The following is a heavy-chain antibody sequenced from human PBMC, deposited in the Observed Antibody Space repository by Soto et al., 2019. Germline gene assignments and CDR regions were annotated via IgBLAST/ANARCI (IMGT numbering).Heavy chain of an antibody. V-gene: IGHV1-2*04. CDR2: INPNSGVT. J-gene: IGHJ4*02. Sequence: QVQLVQSGAAVRKPGDSVKVSCKTSGYTFTGYHMPSVRQAPAQVLGWMGWINPNSGVTNYAQKFQGWVTMNRDTCVSTDDMEHIKLRSVDTAVYYCSCGALGQQRVRYFDYWGQGTLVTVSS. CDR3: SCGALGQQRVRYFDY. D-gene: IGHD6-13*01. CDR1: GYTFTGYH.